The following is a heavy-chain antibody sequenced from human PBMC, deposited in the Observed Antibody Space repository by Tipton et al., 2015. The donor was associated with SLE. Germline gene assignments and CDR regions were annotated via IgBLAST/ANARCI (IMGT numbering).Heavy chain of an antibody. V-gene: IGHV1-46*01. Sequence: QLVQSGVEVKKPGASVKVSCKASGYTFSNYYIHWVRQAPGQGLEWMGIINSGGGATSYAQKFQGRVTMARDTSTSTVYMELSSLRSEDTAIYYCARDRDWYYGPAPDYWGQGTLLTVSS. CDR3: ARDRDWYYGPAPDY. D-gene: IGHD1-7*01. CDR1: GYTFSNYY. CDR2: INSGGGAT. J-gene: IGHJ4*02.